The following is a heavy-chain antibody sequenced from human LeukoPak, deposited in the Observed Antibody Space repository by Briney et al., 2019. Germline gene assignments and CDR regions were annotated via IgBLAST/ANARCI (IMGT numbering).Heavy chain of an antibody. J-gene: IGHJ4*02. CDR2: INPNSGDT. D-gene: IGHD4-17*01. CDR1: GYTLTELS. Sequence: GASVKVSCKVSGYTLTELSIHWVRQAPGQGLEWMGWINPNSGDTKYAQKFQGRVTMTRDTSVNTAYMQLSRLRSDDTAVYYCARGAYADRHNYWGQGTLVTVSS. V-gene: IGHV1-2*02. CDR3: ARGAYADRHNY.